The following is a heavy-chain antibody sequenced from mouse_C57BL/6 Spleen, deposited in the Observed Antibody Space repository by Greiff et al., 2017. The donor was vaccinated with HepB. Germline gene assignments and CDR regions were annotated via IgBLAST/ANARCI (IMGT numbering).Heavy chain of an antibody. J-gene: IGHJ4*01. Sequence: EVQRVESGGGLVKPGGSLKLSCAASGFTFSSYTMSWVRQTPEKRLEWVATISGGGGNTYYPDSVKGRFNISRANAKNTLYLQMSSLRSEDTALYYSARLQLGDAMDYWGQGTSVTVSS. D-gene: IGHD4-1*02. V-gene: IGHV5-9*01. CDR3: ARLQLGDAMDY. CDR2: ISGGGGNT. CDR1: GFTFSSYT.